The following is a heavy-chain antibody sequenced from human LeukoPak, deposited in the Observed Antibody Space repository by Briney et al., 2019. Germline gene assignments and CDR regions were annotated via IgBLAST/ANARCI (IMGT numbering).Heavy chain of an antibody. CDR2: IYTSGST. J-gene: IGHJ4*02. D-gene: IGHD2-15*01. CDR3: ARERGYCSGGSCYDLDC. V-gene: IGHV4-4*07. Sequence: SETLSLTCTVSGGSISSYYWSWIRQPAGKGLEWIGRIYTSGSTNYNPSLKSRVTMSVDTSKNQFSLKLSSVTAADTAVYYCARERGYCSGGSCYDLDCWGQGTLVTVSS. CDR1: GGSISSYY.